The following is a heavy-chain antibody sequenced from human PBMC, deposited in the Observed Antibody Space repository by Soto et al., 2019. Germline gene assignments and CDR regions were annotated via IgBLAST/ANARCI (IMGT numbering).Heavy chain of an antibody. CDR1: GFTFSSYG. V-gene: IGHV3-33*01. Sequence: SLRLSCAASGFTFSSYGMHWVRQAPGKGLDWVAVIWFDGSNKYYADSVKGRFTISRDNSKNTLYLQMNSLRAEDTAVYYCSRVEAALTYHHKVLDVWGQGTTVTGTS. J-gene: IGHJ6*02. D-gene: IGHD2-15*01. CDR3: SRVEAALTYHHKVLDV. CDR2: IWFDGSNK.